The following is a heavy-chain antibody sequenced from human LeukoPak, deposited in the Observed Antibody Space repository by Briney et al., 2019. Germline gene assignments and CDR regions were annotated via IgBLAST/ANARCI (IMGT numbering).Heavy chain of an antibody. Sequence: SETLSLTCTVSGGSISSYYWSWIRQPPGKGLEWIGYIYYSGSTNYNPSLKSRVTISVDTSKNQFSLKLSSVTAADTAVYYCARGPPETEYSSSRMDVWGQGTTVTVSS. CDR3: ARGPPETEYSSSRMDV. CDR1: GGSISSYY. J-gene: IGHJ6*02. CDR2: IYYSGST. V-gene: IGHV4-59*01. D-gene: IGHD6-13*01.